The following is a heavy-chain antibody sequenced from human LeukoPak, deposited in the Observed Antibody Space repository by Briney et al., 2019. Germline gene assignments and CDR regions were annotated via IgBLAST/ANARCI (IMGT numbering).Heavy chain of an antibody. CDR2: IIVCSAKT. CDR3: ARDGGEEYSGYDQTPYYFDY. V-gene: IGHV1-58*02. J-gene: IGHJ4*02. D-gene: IGHD5-12*01. CDR1: GFTFSNSA. Sequence: ASVKVSCKSSGFTFSNSAIKWVRQARGQRLEWIGWIIVCSAKTHYAQNFQERVTITRDMSTNTAYMELNSLRSEDTAVYYCARDGGEEYSGYDQTPYYFDYWGQGTLVTVSS.